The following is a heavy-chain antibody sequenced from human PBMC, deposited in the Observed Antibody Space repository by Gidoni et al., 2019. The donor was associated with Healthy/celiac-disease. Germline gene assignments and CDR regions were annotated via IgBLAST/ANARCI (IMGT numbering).Heavy chain of an antibody. D-gene: IGHD3-9*01. CDR3: ARGPHYDILTGYYSGSAFDI. CDR1: AGSFTGYY. Sequence: QVQLQLWGAGLLKPSETLSLTCPVYAGSFTGYYWRWIRQPPGKGLEWIGEINHIGSNNYNPSLKSRVTRSVDTSKNQFSLKLSSVTAADTAVYYCARGPHYDILTGYYSGSAFDIWGQGKMVTVSS. CDR2: INHIGSN. J-gene: IGHJ3*02. V-gene: IGHV4-34*01.